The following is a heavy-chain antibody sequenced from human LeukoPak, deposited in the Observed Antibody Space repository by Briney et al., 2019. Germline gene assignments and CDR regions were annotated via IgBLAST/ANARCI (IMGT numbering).Heavy chain of an antibody. CDR2: IGGTGHFT. CDR3: AKDHGLVATIIWYFDY. V-gene: IGHV3-23*01. Sequence: GGSLRLSCAASGFTFSNYAMSWVRQAPGKGLEWVSGIGGTGHFTYYADSVKGRFTVSRDNSKSTLYLQMNSLRAEDTAVYYCAKDHGLVATIIWYFDYWSQGTLVTVSS. CDR1: GFTFSNYA. J-gene: IGHJ4*02. D-gene: IGHD5-12*01.